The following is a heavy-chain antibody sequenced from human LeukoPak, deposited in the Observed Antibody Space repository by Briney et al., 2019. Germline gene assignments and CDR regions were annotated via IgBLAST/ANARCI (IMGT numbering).Heavy chain of an antibody. J-gene: IGHJ4*02. CDR1: GFTFSSCE. CDR2: ISSSGSTI. CDR3: ASLVVPAAKGYYFDY. V-gene: IGHV3-48*03. Sequence: PGGSLRLSCAASGFTFSSCEMNWVRQAPGKGLEWVSYISSSGSTIYYADSVKGRFTISRDNAKNSLYLQMNSLRAEDTAVYYCASLVVPAAKGYYFDYWGQGTLVTVSS. D-gene: IGHD2-2*01.